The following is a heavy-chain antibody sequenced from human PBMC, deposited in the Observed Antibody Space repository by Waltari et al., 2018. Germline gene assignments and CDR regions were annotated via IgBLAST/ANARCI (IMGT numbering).Heavy chain of an antibody. D-gene: IGHD3-10*01. CDR2: ISSSGSTI. CDR1: GYSISSGYY. Sequence: QVQLQESGPGLVKPSETLSLTCAVSGYSISSGYYWGWIRPPPGKGLEWVSYISSSGSTIYYADSVKGRFTISRDNAKNSLYLQMNSLRAEDTAVYYCARGHLLWFGELGAFDIWGQGTMVTVSS. V-gene: IGHV3-11*04. CDR3: ARGHLLWFGELGAFDI. J-gene: IGHJ3*02.